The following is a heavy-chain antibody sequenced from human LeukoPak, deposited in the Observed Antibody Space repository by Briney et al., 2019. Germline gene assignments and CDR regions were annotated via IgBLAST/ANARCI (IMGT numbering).Heavy chain of an antibody. CDR3: AALLSMGYFDY. Sequence: TSVKVSCKASGFTFTSSAVQWVRQARGQRLEWIGWIVVGSGNTNYAQKFQERVTTTRDMSTSTAYMELSSLRSEDTAVYYCAALLSMGYFDYWGQGTLVTVSS. CDR1: GFTFTSSA. CDR2: IVVGSGNT. D-gene: IGHD2/OR15-2a*01. J-gene: IGHJ4*02. V-gene: IGHV1-58*01.